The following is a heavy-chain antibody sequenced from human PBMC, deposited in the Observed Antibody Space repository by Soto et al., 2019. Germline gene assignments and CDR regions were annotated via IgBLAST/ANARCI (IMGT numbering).Heavy chain of an antibody. Sequence: GESLKISCKGSGYSFTSYWISWVRQMPGKGLEWMGRIDPSDSYTNYSPSFQGHVPISADKPISTAYLQWSSLKASDTAIYYCARHGQDYGDLPPSSFDYWGQGTLVTVSS. V-gene: IGHV5-10-1*01. CDR2: IDPSDSYT. J-gene: IGHJ4*02. CDR3: ARHGQDYGDLPPSSFDY. CDR1: GYSFTSYW. D-gene: IGHD4-17*01.